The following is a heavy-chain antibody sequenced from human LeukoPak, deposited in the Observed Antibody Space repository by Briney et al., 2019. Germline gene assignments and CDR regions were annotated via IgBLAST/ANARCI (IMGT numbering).Heavy chain of an antibody. J-gene: IGHJ4*02. Sequence: SETLSLTCTVSGGSISSGNYYWYWIRQPAGKGLEWIGRIYTSGSTNYNPSLKSRVTMSVDTSKNQFSLKLSSVTAADTAVYYCAKVRGDYGEDWGQGTLVTVSS. CDR2: IYTSGST. CDR3: AKVRGDYGED. CDR1: GGSISSGNYY. D-gene: IGHD4/OR15-4a*01. V-gene: IGHV4-61*02.